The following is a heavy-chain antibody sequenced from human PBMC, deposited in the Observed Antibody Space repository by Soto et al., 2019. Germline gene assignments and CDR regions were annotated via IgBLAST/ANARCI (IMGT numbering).Heavy chain of an antibody. CDR1: GFSFSDYF. J-gene: IGHJ5*02. Sequence: GASGRVSCKASGFSFSDYFMHWVRQAPGQGLEWMGIINPSGDSRNYAQKFQGRVTITRDTSTSTVYMDLSSLRYEDTAVYYCARDNSQTYGTPXXXSWFHXWGXGTPVTVSS. D-gene: IGHD4-17*01. CDR2: INPSGDSR. V-gene: IGHV1-46*01. CDR3: ARDNSQTYGTPXXXSWFHX.